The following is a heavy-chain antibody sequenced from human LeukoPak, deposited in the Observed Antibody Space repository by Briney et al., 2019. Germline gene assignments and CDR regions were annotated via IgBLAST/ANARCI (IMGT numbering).Heavy chain of an antibody. CDR1: GYSISSGYY. CDR2: IYYSGST. V-gene: IGHV4-38-2*02. D-gene: IGHD1-14*01. CDR3: ARHLGRDQNRGPHAFDI. J-gene: IGHJ3*02. Sequence: PSETLSLTCTVSGYSISSGYYWGWIRQPPGKGLEWIGSIYYSGSTYYNPSLKSRVTISVDTSKNQFSLKLSSVTAADTAVYYCARHLGRDQNRGPHAFDIWGQGTMVTVSS.